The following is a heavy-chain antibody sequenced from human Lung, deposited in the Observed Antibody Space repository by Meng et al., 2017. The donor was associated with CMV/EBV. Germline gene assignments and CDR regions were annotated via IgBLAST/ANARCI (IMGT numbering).Heavy chain of an antibody. Sequence: SCAGSGFTISNAKISWVRQAPGKGLEWVARIKPTTEHETIDYAAPVEGRFTISRDDSRNTVYLQMNSLKSEDTAVYFCTTVNWNYYDYWGQGTVVTCSS. J-gene: IGHJ4*02. CDR2: IKPTTEHETI. V-gene: IGHV3-15*01. CDR1: GFTISNAK. CDR3: TTVNWNYYDY. D-gene: IGHD1-1*01.